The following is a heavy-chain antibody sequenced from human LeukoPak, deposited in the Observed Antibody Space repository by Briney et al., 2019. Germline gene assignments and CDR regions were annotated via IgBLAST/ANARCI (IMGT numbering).Heavy chain of an antibody. CDR1: GYTFTSYG. D-gene: IGHD3-22*01. V-gene: IGHV1-18*01. CDR3: ARDAFRTYYDSSGHLDY. CDR2: ISTYNGYT. Sequence: ASVKVSCKASGYTFTSYGINWVRQAPGQGLEWMGWISTYNGYTNYAQNLQGRVTMTRDMSTSTVYMEPSSLRSEDTAVYYCARDAFRTYYDSSGHLDYWGQGTLVTVSS. J-gene: IGHJ4*02.